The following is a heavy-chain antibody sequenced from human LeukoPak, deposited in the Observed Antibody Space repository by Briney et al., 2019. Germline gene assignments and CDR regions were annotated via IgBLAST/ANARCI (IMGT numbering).Heavy chain of an antibody. CDR1: GDNFASYR. CDR3: ARLGLGSGSSCDY. V-gene: IGHV5-51*01. CDR2: IYPGDSET. Sequence: GESLKISFKVSGDNFASYRIGWVRQMPGKGLEWMGFIYPGDSETKNSPSFQGQVTMSADKSISTAYLQWSSLKASDTAIYYCARLGLGSGSSCDYWGQGTLVIVSS. D-gene: IGHD3-10*01. J-gene: IGHJ4*02.